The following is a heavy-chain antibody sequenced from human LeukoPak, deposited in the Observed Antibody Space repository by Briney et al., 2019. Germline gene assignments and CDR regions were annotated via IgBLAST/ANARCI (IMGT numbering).Heavy chain of an antibody. D-gene: IGHD6-19*01. CDR3: AREDSSGPTIKYFQH. J-gene: IGHJ1*01. CDR1: GFTVSSNY. CDR2: IYSGGST. V-gene: IGHV3-53*01. Sequence: PGGSLRLSCEASGFTVSSNYMSWVCQAPGKGLEWVSVIYSGGSTYYADSVKGRFTISRDNSKNTLYLQMNSLRAEDTAVYYCAREDSSGPTIKYFQHWGQGTLVTVSS.